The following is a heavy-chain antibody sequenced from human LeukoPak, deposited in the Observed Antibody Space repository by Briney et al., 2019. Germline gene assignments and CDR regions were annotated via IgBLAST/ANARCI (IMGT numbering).Heavy chain of an antibody. CDR1: GFTFSSYA. CDR3: AKDGFTGYGMDPAFDI. V-gene: IGHV3-23*01. CDR2: ISGSGGST. D-gene: IGHD5-12*01. Sequence: EGSLRLSCAASGFTFSSYAMSWVRQAPGKGLEWVSAISGSGGSTYYADSVKGRFTISRDNSKNTLYLQMNSLRAEDTAVYYCAKDGFTGYGMDPAFDIWGQGTMVTVSS. J-gene: IGHJ3*02.